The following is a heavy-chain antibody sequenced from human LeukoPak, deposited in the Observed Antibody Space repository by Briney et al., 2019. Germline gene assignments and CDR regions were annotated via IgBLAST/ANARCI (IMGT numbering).Heavy chain of an antibody. V-gene: IGHV4-59*08. J-gene: IGHJ4*02. CDR3: ASENGSGTTDY. CDR2: IYYSGST. Sequence: TSETLSLTCTVSGGSISSYSRSWIRQPPGKGLEWIGYIYYSGSTNYNPSLKSRVTISVDTSKNQFSLKLSSVTAADTAVYYCASENGSGTTDYWGQGTLVTVSS. D-gene: IGHD3-10*01. CDR1: GGSISSYS.